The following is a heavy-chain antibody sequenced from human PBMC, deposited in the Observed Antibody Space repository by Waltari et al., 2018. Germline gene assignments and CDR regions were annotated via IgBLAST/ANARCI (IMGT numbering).Heavy chain of an antibody. J-gene: IGHJ4*02. CDR3: ARCYYSNPCGPDY. V-gene: IGHV4-39*07. D-gene: IGHD4-4*01. CDR2: IYYSGST. Sequence: QLQLQESGPGLVKPSETLSLTCTVSGGSINSSSYYWAWIRQPPGKGLEWIGSIYYSGSTNSNPSLKSRVTISVDTSKNQFSLKLSSVTAADTAVYYCARCYYSNPCGPDYWGQGTLVTVSS. CDR1: GGSINSSSYY.